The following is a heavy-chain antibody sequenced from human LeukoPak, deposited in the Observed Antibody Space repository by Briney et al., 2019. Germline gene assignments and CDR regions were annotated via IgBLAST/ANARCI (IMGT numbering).Heavy chain of an antibody. J-gene: IGHJ4*02. CDR1: GGSISSGSYY. Sequence: SETLSLTCTVSGGSISSGSYYRSWIRQPAGKGLEWIGRIYTSGSTNYNPSLKSRVTISVDTSKNQFSLKLSSVTAADTAVYYCARVSVAGTEDYFDYWGQGTLVTVSS. CDR2: IYTSGST. D-gene: IGHD6-19*01. V-gene: IGHV4-61*02. CDR3: ARVSVAGTEDYFDY.